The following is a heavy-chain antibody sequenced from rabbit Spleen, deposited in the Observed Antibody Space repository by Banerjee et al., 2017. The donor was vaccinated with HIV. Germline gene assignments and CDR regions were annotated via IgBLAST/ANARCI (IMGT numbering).Heavy chain of an antibody. J-gene: IGHJ2*01. CDR2: IFTGNGET. Sequence: QEQLEESGGDLVKPEGSLTLTCTASGFSFSSSYWICWVRQAPGKGLESIACIFTGNGETFYANWAKGRFTISKTSSTTVTLQLNSLAVADTATYLCARGANSVDWAFDLWGPGTLVTVS. CDR1: GFSFSSSYW. D-gene: IGHD1-1*01. CDR3: ARGANSVDWAFDL. V-gene: IGHV1S45*01.